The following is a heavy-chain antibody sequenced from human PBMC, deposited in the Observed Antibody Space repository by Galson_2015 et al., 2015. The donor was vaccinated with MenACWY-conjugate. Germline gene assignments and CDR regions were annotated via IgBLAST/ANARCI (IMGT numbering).Heavy chain of an antibody. D-gene: IGHD2-21*01. CDR1: ASTFTNAY. Sequence: SLRLSCAGSASTFTNAYMSWVRQAPGKGLEWVGRIKSQTDGGKTDYAAPVKGRFTISRGDSKNTLYLQMSSLKIEDTAVYYCTTHKPDSWGGLLFHFYMDVWGKGTTVTVSS. V-gene: IGHV3-15*01. J-gene: IGHJ6*03. CDR3: TTHKPDSWGGLLFHFYMDV. CDR2: IKSQTDGGKT.